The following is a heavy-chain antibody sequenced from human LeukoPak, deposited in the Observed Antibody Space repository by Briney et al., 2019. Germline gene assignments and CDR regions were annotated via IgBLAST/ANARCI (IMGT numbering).Heavy chain of an antibody. CDR3: ARCPSYDILTGYYDPRDASFDY. CDR1: GYTFTGYY. CDR2: INPNSGGT. D-gene: IGHD3-9*01. V-gene: IGHV1-2*02. J-gene: IGHJ4*02. Sequence: ASVKVACKASGYTFTGYYMHWVRQAPGQGLEWMGWINPNSGGTNYAQKFQGRVTMTRDTSISTAYMELSRLRSDDTAVYYCARCPSYDILTGYYDPRDASFDYWGQGTLVTVSS.